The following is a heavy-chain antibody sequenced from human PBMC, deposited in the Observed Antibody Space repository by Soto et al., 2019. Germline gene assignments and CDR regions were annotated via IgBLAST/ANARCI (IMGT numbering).Heavy chain of an antibody. CDR3: AKSDIVVVPAVSRRYYYYGMDV. V-gene: IGHV4-39*07. CDR2: IYHSVIT. Sequence: SETLSLTCTVSGGSISSSSYYWGWIRQPPGKGLEWIANIYHSVITYYNSSLKSRITISVDTSKNQFSLKMNSVTAADTAVYYCAKSDIVVVPAVSRRYYYYGMDVWGQGTTVTVSS. J-gene: IGHJ6*02. CDR1: GGSISSSSYY. D-gene: IGHD2-2*01.